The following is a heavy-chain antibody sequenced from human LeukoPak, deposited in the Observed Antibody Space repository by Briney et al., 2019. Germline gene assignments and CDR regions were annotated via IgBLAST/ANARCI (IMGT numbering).Heavy chain of an antibody. V-gene: IGHV4-39*07. Sequence: PSETLSLTCTVSGGSISSSSYYWGWIRQPPGKGLEWIGSIYYSGSTYYNPSLKSRVTISVDTSKNQFSLKLSSVTAADTAVYYCARGSLGIADFDYWGQGTLVTVSS. J-gene: IGHJ4*02. CDR2: IYYSGST. CDR1: GGSISSSSYY. CDR3: ARGSLGIADFDY. D-gene: IGHD6-13*01.